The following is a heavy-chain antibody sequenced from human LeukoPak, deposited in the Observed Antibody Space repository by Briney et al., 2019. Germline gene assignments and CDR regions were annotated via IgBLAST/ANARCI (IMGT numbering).Heavy chain of an antibody. CDR2: IYYTGST. CDR1: GGSISGTNYY. CDR3: ARGKEDIVLISMDV. V-gene: IGHV4-39*07. J-gene: IGHJ6*03. D-gene: IGHD2-8*01. Sequence: SETLSLTCTVSGGSISGTNYYWGWIRQPPGKGLEWIGSIYYTGSTYYNPSLKSRFTISVDTSKNQFSLKLSSVTAADTAVYYCARGKEDIVLISMDVWGKGTTVTVSS.